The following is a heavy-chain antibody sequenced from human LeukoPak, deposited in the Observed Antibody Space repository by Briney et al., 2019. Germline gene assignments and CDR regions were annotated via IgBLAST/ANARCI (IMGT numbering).Heavy chain of an antibody. V-gene: IGHV1-2*02. CDR3: AKDSYSSGWGYYYYGMDV. J-gene: IGHJ6*02. Sequence: ASVKVSCKASGYTFTGYYMHWVRQAPGQGLEWMGWINPNSGGTNYAQKFQGRVTMTRDTSISTAYMELSRLRSDDTAVYYCAKDSYSSGWGYYYYGMDVWGQGTTVTVSS. CDR2: INPNSGGT. CDR1: GYTFTGYY. D-gene: IGHD6-19*01.